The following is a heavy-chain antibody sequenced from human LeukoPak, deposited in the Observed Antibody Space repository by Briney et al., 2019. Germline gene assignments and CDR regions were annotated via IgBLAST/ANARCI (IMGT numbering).Heavy chain of an antibody. CDR3: ARDLTTVTTSGMDV. J-gene: IGHJ6*02. CDR2: ISAYNGNT. CDR1: GYTLTSYG. V-gene: IGHV1-18*01. Sequence: ASVKVSCKASGYTLTSYGISWVRQAPGQGLEWMGWISAYNGNTNYAQKLQGRVTMTTDTSTSTAYMELRSLRSDDTAVYYCARDLTTVTTSGMDVWGQGTTVTVSS. D-gene: IGHD4-17*01.